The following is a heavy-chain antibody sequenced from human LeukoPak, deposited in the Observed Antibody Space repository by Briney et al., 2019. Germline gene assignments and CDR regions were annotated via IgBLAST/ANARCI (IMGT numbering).Heavy chain of an antibody. V-gene: IGHV4-4*08. J-gene: IGHJ4*02. CDR2: IWADGAP. CDR1: GRSVTSYY. CDR3: ARGRDSRGYQFMGFDS. D-gene: IGHD3-22*01. Sequence: SETLSLTCSVSGRSVTSYYWSWIRQPPGKGLEWIGRIWADGAPTYRPSLKSRVTISVDTSKNQFSLRLSSVTAADTAVYYCARGRDSRGYQFMGFDSWGQGNLVTVSS.